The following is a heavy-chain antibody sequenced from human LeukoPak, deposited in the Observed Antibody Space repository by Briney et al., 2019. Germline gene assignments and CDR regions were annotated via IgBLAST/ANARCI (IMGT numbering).Heavy chain of an antibody. CDR3: ARGDSGYDSPDY. V-gene: IGHV1-2*02. CDR1: GYTFTSYG. J-gene: IGHJ4*02. D-gene: IGHD5-12*01. Sequence: GASVKVSCKASGYTFTSYGISWVRQAPGQGLEWMGWINPNSGGTNYAQKFQGRVTMTRDTSISTAYMELSRLRSDDTAVYYCARGDSGYDSPDYWGQGTLVTVSS. CDR2: INPNSGGT.